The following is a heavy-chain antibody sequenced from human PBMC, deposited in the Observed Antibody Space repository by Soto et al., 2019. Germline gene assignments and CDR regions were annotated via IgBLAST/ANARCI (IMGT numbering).Heavy chain of an antibody. V-gene: IGHV5-10-1*01. CDR3: ATATGGYSYGDYYYYGMDV. J-gene: IGHJ6*02. CDR2: IDPSDSYT. Sequence: PGESLKISCKGSGYSFTSYWISWVRQMPGKGLEWMGRIDPSDSYTNYSPSFQGHVTISADKSISTAYLQWSSLKASDTAMYYCATATGGYSYGDYYYYGMDVWGQGTTVTVSS. CDR1: GYSFTSYW. D-gene: IGHD5-18*01.